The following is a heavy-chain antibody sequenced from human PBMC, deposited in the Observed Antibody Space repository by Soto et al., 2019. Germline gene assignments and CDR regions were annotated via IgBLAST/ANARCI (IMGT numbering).Heavy chain of an antibody. Sequence: QVQLVESGGGVVQPGRSLRLSCAASGFTFSSYAMHWVRQAPGKGLEWVAVISYDGSNKYYADSVKGRFTISRDNSKNTLYLQMNSLRAEDTAVYYCARAQDIVVVVAAPGPFDYWGQGTLVTVSS. CDR2: ISYDGSNK. V-gene: IGHV3-30-3*01. CDR1: GFTFSSYA. J-gene: IGHJ4*02. D-gene: IGHD2-15*01. CDR3: ARAQDIVVVVAAPGPFDY.